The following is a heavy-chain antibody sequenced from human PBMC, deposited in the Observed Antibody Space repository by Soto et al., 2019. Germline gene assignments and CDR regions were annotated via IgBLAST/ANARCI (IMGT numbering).Heavy chain of an antibody. CDR1: GGSISYNSYY. V-gene: IGHV4-39*02. CDR3: ARLVVVAPVANA. Sequence: QLKLQESGPGLVKPSETLALTCSVSGGSISYNSYYWGWMRQPPGKGLEWVGGIFYTGTTYYSPSLKDRVTISVDTSKNSFSLNLTSVTAADTAVYFCARLVVVAPVANAWGQGTLVTVSS. CDR2: IFYTGTT. D-gene: IGHD2-2*01. J-gene: IGHJ5*02.